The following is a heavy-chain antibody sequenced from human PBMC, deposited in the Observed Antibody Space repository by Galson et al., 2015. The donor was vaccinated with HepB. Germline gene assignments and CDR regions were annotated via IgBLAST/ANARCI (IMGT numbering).Heavy chain of an antibody. V-gene: IGHV4-39*07. CDR2: IYYSGST. CDR1: GGSISSSISY. J-gene: IGHJ4*02. CDR3: ARERIRGSSGYYWSRGFDY. D-gene: IGHD3-22*01. Sequence: TLSLTCTVSGGSISSSISYWGWIRQPPGKGLEWIGSIYYSGSTYYNPSLKSRVTISVDTSKNQFSLKLSSVTAADTAVYYCARERIRGSSGYYWSRGFDYWDQGTLVTVSS.